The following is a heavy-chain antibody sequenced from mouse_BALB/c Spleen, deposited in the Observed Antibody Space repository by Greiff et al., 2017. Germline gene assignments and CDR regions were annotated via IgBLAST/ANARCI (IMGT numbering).Heavy chain of an antibody. CDR3: VRALDGYYPSDAY. J-gene: IGHJ3*01. CDR1: GFSLTSYD. V-gene: IGHV2-9-2*01. CDR2: IWTGGGT. Sequence: QVQLQQSGPGLVAPSQSLSITCTVSGFSLTSYDISWIRQPPGKGLEWLGVIWTGGGTNYNSAFMSRLSISKDNSKSQVFLKMNSLQTDDTAIYYCVRALDGYYPSDAYWGQGTLVTVSA. D-gene: IGHD2-3*01.